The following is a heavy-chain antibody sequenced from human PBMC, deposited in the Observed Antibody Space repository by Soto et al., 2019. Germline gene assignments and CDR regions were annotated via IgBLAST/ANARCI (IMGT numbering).Heavy chain of an antibody. D-gene: IGHD5-12*01. CDR2: FYYSENT. V-gene: IGHV4-39*07. J-gene: IGHJ4*02. Sequence: PSETLSLTCSVSGGSISSESYSWGWIRQPPGKGLEWIGTFYYSENTYYNPSLKSRVTISVDTSKNQFSLKLSSVTAADTAVYYCARDSSSGYDVFDYWGQGTLVTVSS. CDR1: GGSISSESYS. CDR3: ARDSSSGYDVFDY.